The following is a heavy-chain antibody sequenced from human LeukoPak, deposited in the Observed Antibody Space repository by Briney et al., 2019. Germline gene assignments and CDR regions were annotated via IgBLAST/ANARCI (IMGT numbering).Heavy chain of an antibody. CDR2: INPNSGGT. Sequence: ASVRVSCKASGYTFTGYYMHWVRQAPGQGLEWMGWINPNSGGTNYAQKFQGRVTMTRDTSISTAYMELSRLRSDDTAVYYCARRRLVGGNWSDPWGQGTLVTVSS. CDR3: ARRRLVGGNWSDP. D-gene: IGHD3-9*01. CDR1: GYTFTGYY. V-gene: IGHV1-2*02. J-gene: IGHJ5*02.